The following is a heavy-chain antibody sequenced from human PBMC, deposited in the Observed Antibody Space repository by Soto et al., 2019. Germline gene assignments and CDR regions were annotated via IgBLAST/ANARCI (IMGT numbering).Heavy chain of an antibody. V-gene: IGHV3-21*01. CDR2: ISSSSSYI. Sequence: EVQLVESGGGLVKPGGSLRLSCAASGFTFSSYSMNWVSQAPGKGLEWVSSISSSSSYIYYADSVKGRFTISRDNAKNSLYLQMNSLRAEDTAVYYCARDYGDYFTAYYWGQGTLVTVSS. CDR1: GFTFSSYS. CDR3: ARDYGDYFTAYY. D-gene: IGHD4-17*01. J-gene: IGHJ4*02.